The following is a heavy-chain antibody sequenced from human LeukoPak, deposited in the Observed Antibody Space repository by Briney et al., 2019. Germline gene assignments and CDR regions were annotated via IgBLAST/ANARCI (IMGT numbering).Heavy chain of an antibody. V-gene: IGHV4-4*07. CDR3: AKHNMFGYTYGYFPYSMDA. CDR1: GGSITIYY. J-gene: IGHJ6*03. Sequence: PSETLSLTCTVSGGSITIYYWSWIRQPAGKGLEWIGRIYTSGSTNYNPSLKSRVTMSVDTSKNQFSLKQSSVTAADTAVFYCAKHNMFGYTYGYFPYSMDAWGKGTPVTISS. CDR2: IYTSGST. D-gene: IGHD5-18*01.